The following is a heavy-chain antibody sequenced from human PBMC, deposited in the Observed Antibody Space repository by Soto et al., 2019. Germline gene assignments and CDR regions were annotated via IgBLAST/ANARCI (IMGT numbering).Heavy chain of an antibody. J-gene: IGHJ6*02. CDR2: IYYSGST. CDR1: GGSISSYY. Sequence: QVQLQESGPGLVKPSETLSLTCTVSGGSISSYYWSWIRQPPGKGLEWIGYIYYSGSTNYNPSLKSRVTISVDTSKNQFSLKLSSVTAADTAVYYCARGVGTYGMDVWGQGTMVTVSS. D-gene: IGHD7-27*01. V-gene: IGHV4-59*01. CDR3: ARGVGTYGMDV.